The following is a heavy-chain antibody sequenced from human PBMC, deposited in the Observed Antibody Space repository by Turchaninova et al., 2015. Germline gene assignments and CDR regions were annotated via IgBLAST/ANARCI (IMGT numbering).Heavy chain of an antibody. D-gene: IGHD4-17*01. V-gene: IGHV1-69*01. CDR3: ARKSYGDTPGD. Sequence: VQLVQSGAEVTKPGSSVKVSCKASGGTFSSYGLSWVRQAPGQGLDWMGGVIPIFGPANYAQKFQGKVTITADESKSTAYMELSSLRSEDTAVYYCARKSYGDTPGDWGQGTLVTVSS. CDR1: GGTFSSYG. CDR2: VIPIFGPA. J-gene: IGHJ4*02.